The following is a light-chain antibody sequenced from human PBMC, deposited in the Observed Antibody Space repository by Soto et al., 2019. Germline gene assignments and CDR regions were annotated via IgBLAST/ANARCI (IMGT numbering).Light chain of an antibody. J-gene: IGLJ1*01. CDR2: EVS. V-gene: IGLV2-14*01. CDR3: NSYAGDIIRFV. CDR1: SSDVGTYNY. Sequence: QSVLTQPASVSGSPGQSITISCTGTSSDVGTYNYVSWYQHHPGKAPKLIIYEVSNRPSGVSNRFSGSKSGSTASLTISGLQAEDEADYHCNSYAGDIIRFVFGTGTKVTVL.